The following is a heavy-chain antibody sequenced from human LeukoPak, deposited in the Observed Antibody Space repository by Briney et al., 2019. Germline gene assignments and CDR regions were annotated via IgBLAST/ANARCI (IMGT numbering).Heavy chain of an antibody. D-gene: IGHD2-8*01. J-gene: IGHJ4*02. V-gene: IGHV3-23*01. Sequence: PGGSLRLSCAASGLTFSRYAMSWVRQAPGKGLEWVSAITDSGDATYYADSVKGRFTISRDNSKNTLYLQMDGLRAEDTALYYCARKNGGAFDYWGQGTLVTVSS. CDR1: GLTFSRYA. CDR2: ITDSGDAT. CDR3: ARKNGGAFDY.